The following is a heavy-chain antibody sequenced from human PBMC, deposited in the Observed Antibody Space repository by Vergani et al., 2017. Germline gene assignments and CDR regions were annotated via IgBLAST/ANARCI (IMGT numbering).Heavy chain of an antibody. CDR2: ISNSGRNI. CDR3: AKDQAVLDY. CDR1: GFTFSDYY. V-gene: IGHV3-11*01. J-gene: IGHJ4*02. Sequence: QVQLVESGGGVVQPGRSLRLSCAASGFTFSDYYMSWIRQAPGKGLEWVSYISNSGRNIYYTDSVKGRFTMSRDNAKNSLYLQMISLRAEDTAVYYCAKDQAVLDYWGQGTLVTVSS.